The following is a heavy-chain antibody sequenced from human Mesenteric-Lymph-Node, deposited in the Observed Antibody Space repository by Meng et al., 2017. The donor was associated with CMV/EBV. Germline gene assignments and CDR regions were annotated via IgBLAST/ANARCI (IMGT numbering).Heavy chain of an antibody. V-gene: IGHV3-21*01. CDR1: GFTFSSYT. D-gene: IGHD1-7*01. CDR3: ARERLELFYFDY. J-gene: IGHJ4*02. CDR2: ISSTSTYI. Sequence: GGSLRLSCAASGFTFSSYTMHWVRQAPGKGLEWVSSISSTSTYIYYADSVKGRFTISRDNAKNSLYLQMNSLRAEDTAVYYCARERLELFYFDYWGQGTLVTVSS.